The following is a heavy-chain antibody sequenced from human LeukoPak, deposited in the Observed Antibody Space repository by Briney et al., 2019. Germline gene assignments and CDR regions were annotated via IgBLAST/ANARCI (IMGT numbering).Heavy chain of an antibody. CDR1: GGSFSGYY. J-gene: IGHJ4*02. CDR2: INHSGST. V-gene: IGHV4-34*01. CDR3: ARGPAVAIDY. Sequence: NPSETLSLTCAVYGGSFSGYYWSWIRQPPGKGLEWIGEINHSGSTNYNPSLKSRVTISVDTSKNQFSLKLSSVTAADTAVYYCARGPAVAIDYWGQGTLVTVSS. D-gene: IGHD6-19*01.